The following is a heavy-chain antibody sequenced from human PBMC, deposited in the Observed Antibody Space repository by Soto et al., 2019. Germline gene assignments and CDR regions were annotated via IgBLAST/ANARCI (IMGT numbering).Heavy chain of an antibody. V-gene: IGHV4-4*08. CDR2: IYNIGST. CDR3: AKDRGRSVVATEEDAFDI. Sequence: PSETLSLTCAVSGGSISGYYWSWLRQPPGKGLEWIGYIYNIGSTNYNPSLKSRVTISVDTSKNQFSLKLSSVTAADTAVYYCAKDRGRSVVATEEDAFDIWGQGTMVTVSS. CDR1: GGSISGYY. D-gene: IGHD5-12*01. J-gene: IGHJ3*02.